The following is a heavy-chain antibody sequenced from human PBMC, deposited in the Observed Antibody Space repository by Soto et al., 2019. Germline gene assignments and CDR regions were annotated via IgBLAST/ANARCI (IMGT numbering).Heavy chain of an antibody. CDR3: ASLFPRFSSSWYVPPNCFDP. CDR1: GGTLDSYG. D-gene: IGHD6-13*01. J-gene: IGHJ5*02. Sequence: SVKVSCKASGGTLDSYGISWVRQAPGQGLEWMGGIIPISATANYAQKFQGRVTITADESTSTAYMELNTLTSEDTAVYYCASLFPRFSSSWYVPPNCFDPWGQGTLVTVSS. CDR2: IIPISATA. V-gene: IGHV1-69*13.